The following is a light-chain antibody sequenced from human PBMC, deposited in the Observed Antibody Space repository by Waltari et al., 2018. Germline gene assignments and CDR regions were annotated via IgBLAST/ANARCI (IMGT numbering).Light chain of an antibody. CDR3: QQSYGTPRT. Sequence: DIQMTQSPSSLSASVGDRVTITCRASQSISSYLNWYQQIPGKAPKLLIYAASSLQSWVASRFSSSGSATDFTLTISSLQPEDFATYYCQQSYGTPRTFGQGTRLEIK. J-gene: IGKJ5*01. CDR2: AAS. CDR1: QSISSY. V-gene: IGKV1-39*01.